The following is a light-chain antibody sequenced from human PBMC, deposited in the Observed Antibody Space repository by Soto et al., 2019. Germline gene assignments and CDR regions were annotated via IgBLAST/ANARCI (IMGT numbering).Light chain of an antibody. CDR1: RDFSTY. J-gene: IGKJ4*01. CDR2: GAS. CDR3: QQYDNLPRLT. V-gene: IGKV1-33*01. Sequence: DIQMTQSPSSLSASVGERVTITCQGSRDFSTYLNWYQQKPGKAPKPLIYGASNLETGVPPRFSGSGSGTDFTFTISSLQPEDIATYYCQQYDNLPRLTFGGGTKVEIK.